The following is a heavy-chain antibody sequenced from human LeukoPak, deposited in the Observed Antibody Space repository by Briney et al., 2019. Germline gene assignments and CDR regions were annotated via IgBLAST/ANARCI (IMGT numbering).Heavy chain of an antibody. D-gene: IGHD5-24*01. J-gene: IGHJ4*02. CDR1: GGTFSSYA. V-gene: IGHV1-69*01. CDR3: ARRPIRDGYNLVYFDY. Sequence: SLKVSCKASGGTFSSYAISWVRQAPGQGLEWMGGIIPIFGTANYAQKFQGRVTITADESTSTAYMELSSLRSEDTAVYYCARRPIRDGYNLVYFDYWGQGTLVTVSS. CDR2: IIPIFGTA.